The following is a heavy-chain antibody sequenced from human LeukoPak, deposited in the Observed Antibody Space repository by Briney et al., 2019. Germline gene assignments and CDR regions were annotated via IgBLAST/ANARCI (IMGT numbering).Heavy chain of an antibody. Sequence: ASVKVSCKASGYTFTGYYMHWVRQAPGQGLEWMGWINPNSGGTNYAQEFQGRVTMTRDTSISTAYMELSRLRSDDTAVYYCARGGLAYYYDSSGYSTPDYWGQGTLVTVSS. CDR1: GYTFTGYY. CDR3: ARGGLAYYYDSSGYSTPDY. J-gene: IGHJ4*02. D-gene: IGHD3-22*01. V-gene: IGHV1-2*02. CDR2: INPNSGGT.